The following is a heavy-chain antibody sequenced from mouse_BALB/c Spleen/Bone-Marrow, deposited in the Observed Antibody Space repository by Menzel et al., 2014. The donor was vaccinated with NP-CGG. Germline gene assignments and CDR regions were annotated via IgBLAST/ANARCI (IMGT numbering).Heavy chain of an antibody. CDR3: ARGGNFAWFAY. CDR1: GFTFSSFG. D-gene: IGHD2-1*01. J-gene: IGHJ3*01. CDR2: ISSGSSTI. Sequence: VQLKESGRGLVQPGGSRKLSCAASGFTFSSFGMHWVRQAPEKGLEWVAYISSGSSTIYYADTVKGRFTISRDNPKNTLFLQMTSLRSEDTAMYYCARGGNFAWFAYWGQGTLVTVSA. V-gene: IGHV5-17*02.